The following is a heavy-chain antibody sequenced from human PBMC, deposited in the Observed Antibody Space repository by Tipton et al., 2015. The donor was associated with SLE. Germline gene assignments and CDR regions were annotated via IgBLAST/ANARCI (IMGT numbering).Heavy chain of an antibody. CDR2: IYSGGST. CDR3: AGALIAVAGKIGWFDP. CDR1: GFTVSSNY. V-gene: IGHV3-66*01. Sequence: SLRLSCAASGFTVSSNYMSWVRQAPGKGREWVSVIYSGGSTYYADSVKGRFTISRDNSKNTLYLQMNSLRAEDTAVYYCAGALIAVAGKIGWFDPWGQGTLVTVSS. D-gene: IGHD6-19*01. J-gene: IGHJ5*02.